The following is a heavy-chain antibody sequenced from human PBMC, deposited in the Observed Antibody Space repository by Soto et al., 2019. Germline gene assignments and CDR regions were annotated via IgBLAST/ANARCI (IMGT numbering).Heavy chain of an antibody. CDR1: GGTFSSYA. CDR3: ASKQYAAYYYYRMDV. D-gene: IGHD2-8*01. CDR2: IIPIFGTA. J-gene: IGHJ6*02. V-gene: IGHV1-69*01. Sequence: QVQLVQSGAEVKKPGSSVKVSCKASGGTFSSYAISWVRQAPGQGLEWMGGIIPIFGTANYAQKFQGRVTITADESTSTAYKELSRLRSEDKAVYYWASKQYAAYYYYRMDVWGQGTTVTVSS.